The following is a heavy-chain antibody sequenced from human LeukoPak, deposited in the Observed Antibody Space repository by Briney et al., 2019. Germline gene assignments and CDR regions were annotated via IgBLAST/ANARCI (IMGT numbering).Heavy chain of an antibody. Sequence: GGSLRLSCAASGFTVSSNYMSWVRQAPGKGLEWVSVIYSGGSTYYADSVKGRFTISRDNSKNTLYLQMNSLRAEDTAVYYCAREGKMAPTRYFDYWGQGTLVTVSS. CDR3: AREGKMAPTRYFDY. J-gene: IGHJ4*02. CDR2: IYSGGST. V-gene: IGHV3-66*02. CDR1: GFTVSSNY. D-gene: IGHD5-24*01.